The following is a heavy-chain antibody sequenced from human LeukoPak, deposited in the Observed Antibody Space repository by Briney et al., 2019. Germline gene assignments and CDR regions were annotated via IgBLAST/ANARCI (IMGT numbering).Heavy chain of an antibody. D-gene: IGHD2-2*01. J-gene: IGHJ4*02. V-gene: IGHV1-2*02. CDR1: GYTFTDYY. CDR3: ARANFLYCSSTTCLFDY. CDR2: INPNDGDT. Sequence: ASVKVSCKASGYTFTDYYMHWVRHAPGQGFEWMGWINPNDGDTNYAQKFQGRATMTRDTSISTAHMEVSRLRSDDTAVYYCARANFLYCSSTTCLFDYWGQGTLGPSRQ.